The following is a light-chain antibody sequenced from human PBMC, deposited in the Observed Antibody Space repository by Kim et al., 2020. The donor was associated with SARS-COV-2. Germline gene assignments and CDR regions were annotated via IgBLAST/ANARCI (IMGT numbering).Light chain of an antibody. Sequence: SSELTQDPAVSVALGQTVRITCQGDSLRSYYATWYQQKPGQAPRVVIYGKNNRPSGIPDRFSGSSSGNKASLTITGTQAGDEADYYCNSRGSNDHVVFGG. CDR2: GKN. J-gene: IGLJ2*01. CDR3: NSRGSNDHVV. V-gene: IGLV3-19*01. CDR1: SLRSYY.